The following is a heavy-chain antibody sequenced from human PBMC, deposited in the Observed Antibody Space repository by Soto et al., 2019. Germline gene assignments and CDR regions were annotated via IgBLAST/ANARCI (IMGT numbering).Heavy chain of an antibody. D-gene: IGHD2-21*01. CDR3: ARGPYESKAFDI. V-gene: IGHV4-34*01. CDR1: GGSFSGYY. CDR2: INHSGST. J-gene: IGHJ3*02. Sequence: QVQLQQWGAGLLKPSETLSLTCAVYGGSFSGYYWSWIRQPPGKGLEWIGEINHSGSTNYNPSLKSRVTISVDTSKNQFSLKLSSVTAADTAVYYCARGPYESKAFDIWGQGTMVTVSS.